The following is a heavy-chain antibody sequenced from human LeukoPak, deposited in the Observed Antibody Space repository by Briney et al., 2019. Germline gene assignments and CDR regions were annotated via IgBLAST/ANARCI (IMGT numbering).Heavy chain of an antibody. CDR1: GFTVSSNY. Sequence: PGGSLRLSCAASGFTVSSNYMSWVRQAPGKGLEWVSVIYSGGSTYYADSVKGRFTISRDNSKNTLYLQMNSLRAEDTAVYYCAREDTAMEYYYYGMDVWGQGTTVTVSS. D-gene: IGHD5-18*01. CDR2: IYSGGST. V-gene: IGHV3-66*01. J-gene: IGHJ6*02. CDR3: AREDTAMEYYYYGMDV.